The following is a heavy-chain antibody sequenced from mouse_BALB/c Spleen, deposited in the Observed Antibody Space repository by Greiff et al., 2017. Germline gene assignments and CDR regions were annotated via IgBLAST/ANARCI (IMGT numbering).Heavy chain of an antibody. V-gene: IGHV1S137*01. CDR2: ISTYYGDA. D-gene: IGHD1-1*01. CDR3: ARGAYGSRRDYAMDY. Sequence: DQLQQSGAELVRPGVSVKISCKGSGYTFTDYAMHWVKQSHAKSLEWIGVISTYYGDASYNQKFKGKATMTVDKSSSTAYMELARLTSEDSAIYYCARGAYGSRRDYAMDYWGQGTSVTVSS. CDR1: GYTFTDYA. J-gene: IGHJ4*01.